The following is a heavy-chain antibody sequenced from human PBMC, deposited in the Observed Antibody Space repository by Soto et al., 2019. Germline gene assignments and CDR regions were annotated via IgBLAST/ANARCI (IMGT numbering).Heavy chain of an antibody. CDR3: AQGGRIVATTYNLDV. CDR1: GFTFSTYA. CDR2: ISGSGGGT. Sequence: EVQLLESGGGLVQPGGSLRLSCGASGFTFSTYAMNWVRQAPGKGLEWVAAISGSGGGTYYADSVKGRFTISRDNSKNALFLHMNSLRAEDRAVYFCAQGGRIVATTYNLDVWGQGTTVAVSS. J-gene: IGHJ6*02. D-gene: IGHD1-26*01. V-gene: IGHV3-23*01.